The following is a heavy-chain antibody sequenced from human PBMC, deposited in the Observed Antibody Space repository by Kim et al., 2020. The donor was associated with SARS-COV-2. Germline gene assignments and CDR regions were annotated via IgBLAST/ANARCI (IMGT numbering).Heavy chain of an antibody. J-gene: IGHJ4*02. Sequence: GGSLRLSCAASGFTVSASYLSWVRRAPGKGPEWVSILRRDGATHYADSVKGRFTISRDNSKNTLYLQLNSLSADDTAIYYCAREGDYYFDDWGQGTLVTVSS. CDR2: LRRDGAT. CDR1: GFTVSASY. CDR3: AREGDYYFDD. V-gene: IGHV3-53*01.